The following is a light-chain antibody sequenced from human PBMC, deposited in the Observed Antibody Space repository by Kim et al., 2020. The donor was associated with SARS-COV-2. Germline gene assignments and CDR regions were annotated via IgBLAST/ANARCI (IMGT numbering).Light chain of an antibody. CDR1: QSVSSN. CDR3: QQYNNWPPNT. V-gene: IGKV3-15*01. CDR2: GAS. J-gene: IGKJ3*01. Sequence: EIVMTQSPATLSVSPGERATLSCRASQSVSSNLAWYQQKPGQAPRLLIYGASTRATGIPARFSGSGSGTEFTLTISSLQSEDFAVYYCQQYNNWPPNTFGPETKVDIK.